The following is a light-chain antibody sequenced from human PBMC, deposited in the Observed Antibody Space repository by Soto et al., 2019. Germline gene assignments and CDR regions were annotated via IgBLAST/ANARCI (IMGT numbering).Light chain of an antibody. J-gene: IGKJ1*01. Sequence: DIQMTQSPSTLSASVGDRVTLTCRASQSINTWLAWYQQKPGKAPKLLIYDASSLESGVPSRFSGSVSGTEFTLNISSLQRDDFATYFFQKYNDSSQTFGQGTKVEIK. CDR1: QSINTW. CDR3: QKYNDSSQT. V-gene: IGKV1-5*01. CDR2: DAS.